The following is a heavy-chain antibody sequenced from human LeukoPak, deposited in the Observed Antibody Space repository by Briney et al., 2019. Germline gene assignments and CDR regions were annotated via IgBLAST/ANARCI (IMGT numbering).Heavy chain of an antibody. D-gene: IGHD3-10*01. CDR2: IYYSGSI. Sequence: ASETLSLTCTVSGGSISSSSYYWGWIRQPPGKGLEWIGSIYYSGSIYYNPSLKSRVTISVDTSKNQFSLKLSSVTAADTAVYYCARHDYYGSGSYYTFDYWGQGTLVTVSS. CDR3: ARHDYYGSGSYYTFDY. CDR1: GGSISSSSYY. V-gene: IGHV4-39*01. J-gene: IGHJ4*02.